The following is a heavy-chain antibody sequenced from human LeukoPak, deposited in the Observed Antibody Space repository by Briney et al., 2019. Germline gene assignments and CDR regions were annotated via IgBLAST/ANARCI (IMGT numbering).Heavy chain of an antibody. CDR2: IYYSGST. J-gene: IGHJ5*02. Sequence: PSETLSLTCTVSGGSISSGGYYWSWIRQHPGKGLEWIGYIYYSGSTCYNPSLKSRVTISVDTSKNQFSLKLSSVTAADTAVYYCASVSIAAAGENWFDPWGQGTLVTVSS. V-gene: IGHV4-31*03. CDR1: GGSISSGGYY. CDR3: ASVSIAAAGENWFDP. D-gene: IGHD6-13*01.